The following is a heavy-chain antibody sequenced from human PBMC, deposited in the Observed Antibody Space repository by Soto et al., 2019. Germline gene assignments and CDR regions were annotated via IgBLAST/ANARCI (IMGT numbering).Heavy chain of an antibody. CDR2: IYYSGNT. Sequence: SETLSLTCSVSGGSISSGYYYWRWIRQPPGKGLEWIWNIYYSGNTYYNPSLKSRLLISIDTSKNHFSLKVGSVTAADTAVYYCASSSLYGIDVWGQGTTVTVSS. J-gene: IGHJ6*02. V-gene: IGHV4-30-4*01. CDR1: GGSISSGYYY. CDR3: ASSSLYGIDV.